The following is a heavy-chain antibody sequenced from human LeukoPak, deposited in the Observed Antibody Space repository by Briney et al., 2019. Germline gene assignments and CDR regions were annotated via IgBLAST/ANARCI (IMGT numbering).Heavy chain of an antibody. J-gene: IGHJ6*03. CDR3: ATGQVVGATTFYYYYMDV. D-gene: IGHD1-26*01. V-gene: IGHV4-4*07. Sequence: SETLSLTCTVSGGSISSYYWSWIRQPAGKGLEWIGRIYTSGSTNYNPSLKSRVTMSVDTSKNQFSLKLSSVPAADTAVYYCATGQVVGATTFYYYYMDVWGKGTTVTVSS. CDR2: IYTSGST. CDR1: GGSISSYY.